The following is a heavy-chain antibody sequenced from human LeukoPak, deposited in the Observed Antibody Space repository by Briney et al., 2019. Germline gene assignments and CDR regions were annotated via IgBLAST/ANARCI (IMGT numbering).Heavy chain of an antibody. Sequence: GGSLRLSCAASGFTFSSYSMNWVRQAPGKGLEWVSSISSGGSYIYYADSAKGRFTISRDNAKNSLYLQMNSLRAEDTAVYYCATSLQVVVDYWGQGTLVTVSS. CDR3: ATSLQVVVDY. J-gene: IGHJ4*02. CDR1: GFTFSSYS. D-gene: IGHD6-6*01. CDR2: ISSGGSYI. V-gene: IGHV3-21*01.